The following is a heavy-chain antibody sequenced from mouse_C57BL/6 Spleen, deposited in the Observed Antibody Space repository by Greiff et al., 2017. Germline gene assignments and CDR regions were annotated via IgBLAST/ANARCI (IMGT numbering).Heavy chain of an antibody. D-gene: IGHD1-1*01. CDR2: IYPGGGYT. J-gene: IGHJ3*01. Sequence: QVQLKESGAELVRPGTSVKMSCKASGYTFTNYWIGWAKQRPGHGLEWIGDIYPGGGYTNYNEKFKGKATLTADKSSSTAYMQFSSLTSEDSAIYYCARREYYGSSGGWFAYWGQGTLVTVSA. V-gene: IGHV1-63*01. CDR1: GYTFTNYW. CDR3: ARREYYGSSGGWFAY.